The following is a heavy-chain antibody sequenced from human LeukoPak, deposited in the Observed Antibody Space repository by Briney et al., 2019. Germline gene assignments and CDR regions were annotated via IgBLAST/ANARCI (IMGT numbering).Heavy chain of an antibody. Sequence: PSETLSLTCTVSGASISSYYWSWIRQPPGRALEWIGFIYYSGGTNYNPSLESRVTISVDTSKKQFSLKLSSVTTADTAVYYCARDRGGYDSSFYSIDSWGQGTLVTVSS. D-gene: IGHD3-22*01. V-gene: IGHV4-59*01. J-gene: IGHJ4*02. CDR1: GASISSYY. CDR3: ARDRGGYDSSFYSIDS. CDR2: IYYSGGT.